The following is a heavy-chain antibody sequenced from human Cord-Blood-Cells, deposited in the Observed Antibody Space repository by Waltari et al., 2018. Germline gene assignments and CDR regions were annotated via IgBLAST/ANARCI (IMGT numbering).Heavy chain of an antibody. CDR1: GFTFSSYG. Sequence: GGGVVQPGRSLRLSCAASGFTFSSYGMHWVRQAPGKGLEWVAVISYDGSNKYYADSVKGRFTISRDNSKNTLYLQMNSLRAEDTAVYYCASNFDYWGQGTLVTVSS. J-gene: IGHJ4*02. CDR2: ISYDGSNK. V-gene: IGHV3-30*03. CDR3: ASNFDY.